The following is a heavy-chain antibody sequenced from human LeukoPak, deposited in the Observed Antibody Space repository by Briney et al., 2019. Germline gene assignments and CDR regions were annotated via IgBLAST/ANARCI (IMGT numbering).Heavy chain of an antibody. CDR2: MNPNSGNT. CDR1: GYTFTSYD. Sequence: ASVKVSCKASGYTFTSYDINWVRQATGRGLEWMGWMNPNSGNTGYAQKFQGRVTITRNTSISTAYMELSSLRSEDTAVYYCAREGRDDAFDIWGQGTMVTVSS. CDR3: AREGRDDAFDI. J-gene: IGHJ3*02. V-gene: IGHV1-8*03. D-gene: IGHD3-10*01.